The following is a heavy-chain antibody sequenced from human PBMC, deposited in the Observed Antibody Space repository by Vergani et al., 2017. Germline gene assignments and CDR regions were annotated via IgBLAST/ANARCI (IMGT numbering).Heavy chain of an antibody. D-gene: IGHD4/OR15-4a*01. CDR1: GFTFSSSS. V-gene: IGHV3-48*01. CDR2: IRSADTNT. Sequence: EVQLVESGGGLVQPGGSLRLSCAASGFTFSSSSMHWVRQAPGKGLEWVSAIRSADTNTYYADSVEGRFAISRDNAKTSLSLQMNSLRVEDTAVYYCAREGVPDAFDIWGQGTMVTVSS. J-gene: IGHJ3*02. CDR3: AREGVPDAFDI.